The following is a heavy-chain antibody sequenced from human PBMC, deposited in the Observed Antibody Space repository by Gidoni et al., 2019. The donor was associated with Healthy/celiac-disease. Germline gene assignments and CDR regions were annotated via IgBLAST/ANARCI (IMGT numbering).Heavy chain of an antibody. V-gene: IGHV3-48*02. CDR2: ISSSSSTI. Sequence: EVQLVESGGGLVQPGGSVRLSCAASGLTFSSYSMNCVRQATGKGLEWVSYISSSSSTIYDADSVKGRFTISRDNAKNSLYLQMNSLRDEDTAVYYCAREVPAFDPWGQGTLVTVSS. CDR3: AREVPAFDP. J-gene: IGHJ5*02. CDR1: GLTFSSYS. D-gene: IGHD2-2*01.